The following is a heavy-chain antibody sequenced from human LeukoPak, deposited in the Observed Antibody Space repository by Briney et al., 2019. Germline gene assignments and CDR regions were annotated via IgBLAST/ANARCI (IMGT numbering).Heavy chain of an antibody. D-gene: IGHD3-10*01. CDR1: GYSFTGYY. CDR2: ISAYNGNT. V-gene: IGHV1-18*04. CDR3: ARYDYYGSGSYFLFDY. Sequence: ASVKVSCKASGYSFTGYYMHWVRQAPGQGLEWMGWISAYNGNTNYAQKLQGRVTMTTDTSTSTAYMELRSLRSDDTAVYYCARYDYYGSGSYFLFDYWGQGTLVTVSS. J-gene: IGHJ4*02.